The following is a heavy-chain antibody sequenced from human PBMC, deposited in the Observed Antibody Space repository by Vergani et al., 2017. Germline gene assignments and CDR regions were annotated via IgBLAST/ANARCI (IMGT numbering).Heavy chain of an antibody. CDR3: ARHAQPIALAGSILDSNWLDP. CDR2: IYYRGRT. D-gene: IGHD6-19*01. V-gene: IGHV4-38-2*01. Sequence: QLQESGPGLVKASETLSLTCGVSRFSVSSGYHWGWIRQPPGKGLEWIGAIYYRGRTDYSPSLKNRVTISMDTSRNQFSLHLRSVTAADTAVYYCARHAQPIALAGSILDSNWLDPWGPGTLVTVSS. CDR1: RFSVSSGYH. J-gene: IGHJ5*02.